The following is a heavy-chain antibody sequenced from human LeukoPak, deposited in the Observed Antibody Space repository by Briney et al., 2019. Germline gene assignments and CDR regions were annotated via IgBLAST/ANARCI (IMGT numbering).Heavy chain of an antibody. V-gene: IGHV1-18*01. Sequence: ASVKVSCKASGYTFTSYDISWVRQAPGQGLEWMGWISAYNGNTNYAQKLRGRVTMTTDTSTSTAYMELRSLRSDDTAVYYCARDRRKIYYYGSGSYPPYFDYWGQGTLVTVSS. CDR2: ISAYNGNT. CDR1: GYTFTSYD. CDR3: ARDRRKIYYYGSGSYPPYFDY. D-gene: IGHD3-10*01. J-gene: IGHJ4*02.